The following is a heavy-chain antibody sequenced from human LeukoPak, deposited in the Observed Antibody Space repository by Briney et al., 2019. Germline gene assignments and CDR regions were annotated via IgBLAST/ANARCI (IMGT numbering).Heavy chain of an antibody. J-gene: IGHJ2*01. Sequence: SETLSLTCTVSGGSISSSNYYWGWLRQPPGKGLEWIGSIYYSGKTHYNPSLRSRVTISVDTSENHFSLTLPSVTAADTAVYYCATVYTPNGEYNWHLDLWGRGTLVTVSS. D-gene: IGHD2-8*01. CDR3: ATVYTPNGEYNWHLDL. V-gene: IGHV4-39*01. CDR2: IYYSGKT. CDR1: GGSISSSNYY.